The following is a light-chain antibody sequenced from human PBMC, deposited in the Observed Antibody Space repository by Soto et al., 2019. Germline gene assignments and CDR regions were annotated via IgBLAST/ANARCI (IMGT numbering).Light chain of an antibody. CDR2: FAS. CDR3: QQYGSTPFT. V-gene: IGKV3-20*01. Sequence: IVVTKSPGTLSLSPGDRATLSCRASQSVSSTYLAWYQQKPGQAPRLLIYFASSRASDIPDMFSVSGSVTDFTLIITRLEPEDFAMYYCQQYGSTPFTFGPGTKVDVK. J-gene: IGKJ3*01. CDR1: QSVSSTY.